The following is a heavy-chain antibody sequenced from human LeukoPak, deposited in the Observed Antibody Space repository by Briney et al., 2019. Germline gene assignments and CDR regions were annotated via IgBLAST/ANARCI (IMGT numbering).Heavy chain of an antibody. Sequence: ASVKVSCKASGYTFTNYDINWVRQAPGQGLEWMVWMDPNSGNTGFAQKFQGRVTMTSDTSISTAYMELSSLRSEDTAVYYCARGLSDVVTENYYMDVWGKGTTVTVSS. CDR3: ARGLSDVVTENYYMDV. V-gene: IGHV1-8*01. J-gene: IGHJ6*03. CDR2: MDPNSGNT. CDR1: GYTFTNYD. D-gene: IGHD2-21*02.